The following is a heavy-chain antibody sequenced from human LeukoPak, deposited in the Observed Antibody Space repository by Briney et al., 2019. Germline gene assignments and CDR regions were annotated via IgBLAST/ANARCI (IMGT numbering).Heavy chain of an antibody. V-gene: IGHV4-31*03. CDR3: ARYNDYGDLFDY. D-gene: IGHD4-17*01. CDR1: GGSISSGGYY. Sequence: SETLSLTCTVSGGSISSGGYYWSWIRQHPGKGLEWIGYIYYSGSTYYNPSLKSRVTISVDTSKNQFSLKLSSVTAADTAVYYCARYNDYGDLFDYWGQGTLVTVSS. CDR2: IYYSGST. J-gene: IGHJ4*02.